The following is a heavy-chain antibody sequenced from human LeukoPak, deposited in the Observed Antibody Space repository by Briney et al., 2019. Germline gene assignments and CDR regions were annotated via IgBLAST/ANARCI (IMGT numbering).Heavy chain of an antibody. CDR2: INHSGST. J-gene: IGHJ6*03. V-gene: IGHV4-34*01. CDR3: ARASRITMIVVVITRDYYYYMDV. D-gene: IGHD3-22*01. Sequence: PSETLSLTCAVYGGSFSGYYWSWIRQPPGKGLEWIGEINHSGSTNYNPSLKSQVTISVDTSKNQFSLKLSSVTAADTAVYYCARASRITMIVVVITRDYYYYMDVWGKGTTVTVSS. CDR1: GGSFSGYY.